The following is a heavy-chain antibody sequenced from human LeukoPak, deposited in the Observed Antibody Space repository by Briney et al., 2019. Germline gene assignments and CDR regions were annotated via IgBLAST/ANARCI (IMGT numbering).Heavy chain of an antibody. CDR3: AVRDRVYGLNI. V-gene: IGHV3-23*01. J-gene: IGHJ3*02. Sequence: PGGSMRLSCAASGFSLSSYDLILVRKAARKVLGWGSIINGGCGIRLYAYSVKGRFTISRDNSKNTFYLQMTGLRVEDTAVNYCAVRDRVYGLNIWGQETMVTVPS. CDR2: INGGCGIR. D-gene: IGHD2-8*01. CDR1: GFSLSSYD.